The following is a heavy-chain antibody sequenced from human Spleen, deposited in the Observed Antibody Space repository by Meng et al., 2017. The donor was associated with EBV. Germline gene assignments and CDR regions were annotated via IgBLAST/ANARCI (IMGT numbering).Heavy chain of an antibody. D-gene: IGHD3-22*01. CDR3: ARGGYYYDSSGYFGPFDY. CDR2: INAGNGNT. CDR1: GYTFTSYA. J-gene: IGHJ4*02. V-gene: IGHV1-3*01. Sequence: QVQLVQSGAEVKKPXASVKVSCXASGYTFTSYAMHWVRQAPGQRLEWMGWINAGNGNTKYSQKFQGRVTITRDTSASTAYMELSSLRSEDTAVYYCARGGYYYDSSGYFGPFDYWGQGTLVTVSS.